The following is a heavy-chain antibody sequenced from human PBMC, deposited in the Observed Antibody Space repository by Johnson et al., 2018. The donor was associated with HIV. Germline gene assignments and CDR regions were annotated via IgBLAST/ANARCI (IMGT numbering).Heavy chain of an antibody. J-gene: IGHJ3*02. CDR1: GFTFSDYY. CDR2: ISSSGSTI. D-gene: IGHD7-27*01. Sequence: QVQLVESGGGLVKPGGSLRLSCSASGFTFSDYYITWIRQAPGKGLEWISYISSSGSTIYYADSVKGRFTSSRDNSKNSLYLQMSSLRVEDTAVYYCARGSGVCAFDIWGQGTMVTVSS. CDR3: ARGSGVCAFDI. V-gene: IGHV3-11*04.